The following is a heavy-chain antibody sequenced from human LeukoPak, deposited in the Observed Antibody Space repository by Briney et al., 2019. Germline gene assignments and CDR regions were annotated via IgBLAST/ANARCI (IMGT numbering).Heavy chain of an antibody. J-gene: IGHJ3*02. CDR3: ARAFAFDDYGDPNAFDI. V-gene: IGHV4-30-2*01. CDR2: IYHSGST. D-gene: IGHD4-17*01. Sequence: SETLSLTCVVSGGSISSGSHYWSWIRQPPGKGLEWIGYIYHSGSTSYCPSLKSRVTISVDRAKNQFSLTLSSVTAADTAVYYCARAFAFDDYGDPNAFDIWGQGTMVTVSS. CDR1: GGSISSGSHY.